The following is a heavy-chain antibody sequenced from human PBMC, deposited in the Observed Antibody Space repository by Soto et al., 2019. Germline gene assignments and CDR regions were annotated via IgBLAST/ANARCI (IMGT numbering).Heavy chain of an antibody. V-gene: IGHV4-34*01. Sequence: SETLSLTCAVYGGSFSGYYWSWIRQPPGKGLEWIGEINHSGSTNYNPSLKSRVTISVDTSKNQFSLKLSSVTAADTAVDYCAGGYCSGGSCYGAFDIWGQGTMVTVSS. CDR3: AGGYCSGGSCYGAFDI. CDR1: GGSFSGYY. J-gene: IGHJ3*02. D-gene: IGHD2-15*01. CDR2: INHSGST.